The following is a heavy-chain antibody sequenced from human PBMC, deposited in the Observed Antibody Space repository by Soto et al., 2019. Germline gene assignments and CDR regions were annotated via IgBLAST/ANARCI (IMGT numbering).Heavy chain of an antibody. Sequence: GESLKISCKFSGYDFTNYWISWVRQMPGKGLEWMGRIDPSDSYTTYNPSFQGHVTMSADKSISTAYLQWSGLKASDTAIYYCARLKYDIFTGPHDHWGPGTQVTVSS. V-gene: IGHV5-10-1*01. J-gene: IGHJ4*02. CDR3: ARLKYDIFTGPHDH. CDR2: IDPSDSYT. D-gene: IGHD3-9*01. CDR1: GYDFTNYW.